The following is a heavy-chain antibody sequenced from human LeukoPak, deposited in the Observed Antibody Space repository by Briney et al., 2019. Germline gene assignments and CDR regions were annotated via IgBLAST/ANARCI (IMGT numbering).Heavy chain of an antibody. CDR1: GFTFSSYS. CDR3: ARALGENDYGAFY. J-gene: IGHJ4*02. V-gene: IGHV3-21*01. Sequence: SGGSLRLSCAASGFTFSSYSMNWVRQAPGKGLEWVSSIDSSRSYIYYADSVKGRFTISRDNAKNSLYLQMNSLRAEDTAVYYCARALGENDYGAFYWGQGTLVTVSS. CDR2: IDSSRSYI. D-gene: IGHD4-17*01.